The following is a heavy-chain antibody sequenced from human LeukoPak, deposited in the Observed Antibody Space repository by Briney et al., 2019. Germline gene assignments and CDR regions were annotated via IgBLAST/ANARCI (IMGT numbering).Heavy chain of an antibody. Sequence: GGSLRLSCAASGFTFSNYAMYWVRQAPGKRLEWVSIISGSGGSTYYADSVKGRFTISRDNSKNTLHLQMNSLRAEDTAVYYCAKDDSSGYYYFDYWGQGTLVTVSS. CDR2: ISGSGGST. CDR1: GFTFSNYA. CDR3: AKDDSSGYYYFDY. J-gene: IGHJ4*02. D-gene: IGHD3-22*01. V-gene: IGHV3-23*01.